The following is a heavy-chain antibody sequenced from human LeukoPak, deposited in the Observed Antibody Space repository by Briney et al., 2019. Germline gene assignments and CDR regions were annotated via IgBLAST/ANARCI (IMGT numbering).Heavy chain of an antibody. Sequence: ASVKVSCKASGYTFTGYYMHWVRQAPGQGLEWMGWINPNSGGTNYAQKFQGRVTMTRDTSISTAYMELSRLRSDDTAVYYCARVFLRSGWFNFFDYWGRGTLVTVSS. CDR2: INPNSGGT. J-gene: IGHJ4*02. CDR3: ARVFLRSGWFNFFDY. V-gene: IGHV1-2*02. D-gene: IGHD6-19*01. CDR1: GYTFTGYY.